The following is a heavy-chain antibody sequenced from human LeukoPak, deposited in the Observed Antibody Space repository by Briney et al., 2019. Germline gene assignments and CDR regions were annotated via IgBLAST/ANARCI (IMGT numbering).Heavy chain of an antibody. D-gene: IGHD3-10*01. J-gene: IGHJ4*02. Sequence: PGGSLRLSCAASGFTFSSYSMNWVRQAPGKGLEWVSSISSSSSYIYYADSVKGRFTISRDNAKNSLYLQMNSLRAEDTAVYYCVAPLWFGELLENFDYWGRGTLVTVSS. V-gene: IGHV3-21*01. CDR1: GFTFSSYS. CDR2: ISSSSSYI. CDR3: VAPLWFGELLENFDY.